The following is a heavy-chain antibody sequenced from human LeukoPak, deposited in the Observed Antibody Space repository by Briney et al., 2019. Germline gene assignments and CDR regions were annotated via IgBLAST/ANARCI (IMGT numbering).Heavy chain of an antibody. J-gene: IGHJ4*02. CDR3: AKRADSSAHSFDY. CDR1: GFSFSRYG. Sequence: GGSLRLSCAASGFSFSRYGMKWVREGPGEGLEWLSYIRSSDSTTYYADSVKGRFTIPRDNAKNSLYLQMDSLRVEDTAVYYCAKRADSSAHSFDYWGQGTLVTVSS. D-gene: IGHD3-22*01. CDR2: IRSSDSTT. V-gene: IGHV3-48*04.